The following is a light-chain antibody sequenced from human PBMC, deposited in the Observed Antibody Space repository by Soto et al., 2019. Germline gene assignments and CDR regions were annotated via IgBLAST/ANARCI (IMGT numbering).Light chain of an antibody. CDR1: ESINNN. J-gene: IGKJ4*01. CDR3: QQHHKWPLT. V-gene: IGKV3-15*01. CDR2: AAT. Sequence: EIVMTQSPATLSVSPGEGATLSCTASESINNNLAWYQQKPGLAPRLLIYAATTRATGFPARFSGSGSGTEFTLTISSLQSEDFAVYYCQQHHKWPLTFGGGTKVDIK.